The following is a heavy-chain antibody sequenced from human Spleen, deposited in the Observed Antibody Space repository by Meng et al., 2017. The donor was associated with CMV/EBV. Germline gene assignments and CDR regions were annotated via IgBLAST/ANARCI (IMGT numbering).Heavy chain of an antibody. Sequence: GGSLRLSCTASGFTFSNYWMSWVRQAPGKGLEWVANIRQDGSEKYYVDSVKGRFTISRDSAKNSLYLEMNSLSGEDTAVYYCAREKYGGAYFDYWGQGTLVTVSS. D-gene: IGHD4-23*01. CDR3: AREKYGGAYFDY. CDR2: IRQDGSEK. V-gene: IGHV3-7*01. CDR1: GFTFSNYW. J-gene: IGHJ4*02.